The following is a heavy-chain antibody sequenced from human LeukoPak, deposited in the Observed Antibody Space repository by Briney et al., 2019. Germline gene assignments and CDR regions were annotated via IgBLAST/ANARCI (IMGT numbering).Heavy chain of an antibody. CDR3: ARTARDSTFGGVILYFDY. D-gene: IGHD3-16*02. Sequence: GASVKVSCKASGGTLSSYAISWVRQAPGQGLEWMGGISPIFGTANYAQKFQGRVTITTDESTSTAYMELSSLRSEDTAVYYWARTARDSTFGGVILYFDYWGQGTLVTVSS. CDR1: GGTLSSYA. CDR2: ISPIFGTA. J-gene: IGHJ4*02. V-gene: IGHV1-69*05.